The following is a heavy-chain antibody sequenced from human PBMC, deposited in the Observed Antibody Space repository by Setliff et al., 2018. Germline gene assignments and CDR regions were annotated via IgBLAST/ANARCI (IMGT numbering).Heavy chain of an antibody. D-gene: IGHD6-19*01. V-gene: IGHV1-18*01. CDR3: ARDHDEEPVADEGEGRFDP. Sequence: ASVKVSCKASGYTFTSYGISWVRQAPGQGLEWMGWISAYNGNTNYAQKLQGRVTMTTDTSTSKAYMELRSLRSDDTAVYYCARDHDEEPVADEGEGRFDPWGQGTLVTVSS. CDR1: GYTFTSYG. CDR2: ISAYNGNT. J-gene: IGHJ5*02.